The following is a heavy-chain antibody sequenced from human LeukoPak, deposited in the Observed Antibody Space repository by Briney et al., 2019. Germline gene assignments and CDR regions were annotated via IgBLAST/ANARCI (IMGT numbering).Heavy chain of an antibody. CDR2: ISGSGGST. CDR3: AKSKVVVTPYYFDY. D-gene: IGHD3-22*01. Sequence: QPGGSLRLSGAASGFTFSSYAMSWVRQAPGKGLEWVSAISGSGGSTYYADSVKGRFTISRDNSKNTLYLQMNSLRAEDAAVYYCAKSKVVVTPYYFDYWGQGTLVTVSS. J-gene: IGHJ4*02. CDR1: GFTFSSYA. V-gene: IGHV3-23*01.